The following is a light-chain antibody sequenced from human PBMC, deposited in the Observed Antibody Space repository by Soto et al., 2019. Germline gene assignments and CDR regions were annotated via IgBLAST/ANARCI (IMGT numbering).Light chain of an antibody. J-gene: IGKJ4*01. CDR3: QQANSPPLT. CDR2: AAS. V-gene: IGKV1-12*01. Sequence: DIQMTQSPSSVSASVGDRVTTTCRASERINTYLAWYQQQPGKAPKLLIYAASSLQSGVPSRFSGSGSGTEFTLTISNLQPEDFATYYCQQANSPPLTFGGGTKVDIK. CDR1: ERINTY.